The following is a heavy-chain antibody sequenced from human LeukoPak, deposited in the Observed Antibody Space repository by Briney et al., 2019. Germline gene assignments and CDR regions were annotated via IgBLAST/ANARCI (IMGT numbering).Heavy chain of an antibody. CDR3: ATYDILTGDLDWAFDI. CDR2: IYTSGST. J-gene: IGHJ3*02. CDR1: GGSMTTHH. Sequence: SETLSLTCTVSGGSMTTHHWNWIRQTPGKGLEWIGRIYTSGSTNYNPSLKSRVTMSVDTSKNQFSLKLSSVTAADTAVYYCATYDILTGDLDWAFDIWGQGTMVTVSS. V-gene: IGHV4-4*07. D-gene: IGHD3-9*01.